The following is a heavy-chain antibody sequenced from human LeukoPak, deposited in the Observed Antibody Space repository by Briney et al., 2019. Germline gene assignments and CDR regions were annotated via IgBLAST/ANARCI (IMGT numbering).Heavy chain of an antibody. J-gene: IGHJ3*02. Sequence: SETLSLTCTVSGGSISNYYWSWIRQPPGKGLDWIGYIYYSGSTNYNPSLKSRVTISVDTSKSQFSLKLSSVTAADTAVYYCARGYYDSGSHVDAFDIRGQGTMFTVSS. D-gene: IGHD3-10*01. CDR2: IYYSGST. CDR1: GGSISNYY. V-gene: IGHV4-59*01. CDR3: ARGYYDSGSHVDAFDI.